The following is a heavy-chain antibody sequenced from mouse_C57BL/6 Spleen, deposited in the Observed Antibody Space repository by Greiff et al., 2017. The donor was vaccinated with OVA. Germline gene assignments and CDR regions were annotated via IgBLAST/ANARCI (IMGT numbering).Heavy chain of an antibody. V-gene: IGHV1-19*01. CDR2: INPYNGGT. Sequence: EVQLQQSGPVLVKPGASVKMSCKASGYTFTDYYMNWVKQSHGKSLEWIGVINPYNGGTSYNQKFKGKATLTVDKSSSTAYMELNSLTSEDSAVYYCARGPLEYFDVWGTGTTVTVSS. J-gene: IGHJ1*03. CDR1: GYTFTDYY. CDR3: ARGPLEYFDV.